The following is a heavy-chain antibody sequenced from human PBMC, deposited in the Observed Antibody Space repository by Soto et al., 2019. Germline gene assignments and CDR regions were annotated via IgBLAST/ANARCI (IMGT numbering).Heavy chain of an antibody. J-gene: IGHJ3*02. Sequence: GGSLRLSCAASGFTFSDYYMSWIRQAPGKGLEWVSYISSSSSYTNYADSVKGRFTISRDNAKNSLYLQMNSLRAEDTAVYYCARDSVTTVTTDRGDAFDIWGQGTMVTVSS. V-gene: IGHV3-11*06. CDR3: ARDSVTTVTTDRGDAFDI. CDR1: GFTFSDYY. D-gene: IGHD4-4*01. CDR2: ISSSSSYT.